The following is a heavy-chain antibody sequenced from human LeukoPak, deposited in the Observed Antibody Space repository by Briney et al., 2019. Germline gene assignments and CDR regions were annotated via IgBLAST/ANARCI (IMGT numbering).Heavy chain of an antibody. Sequence: SETLSLTCTVSGGSISSYYWSWVRQPAGKGLEWIGRIYTSGITNYNPSLKSRVTLSLDTSKSQFSLNLTSVTAADTAMYYCARNDLDCWGRGTLVTVSS. CDR2: IYTSGIT. V-gene: IGHV4-4*07. CDR1: GGSISSYY. CDR3: ARNDLDC. D-gene: IGHD3-16*01. J-gene: IGHJ4*02.